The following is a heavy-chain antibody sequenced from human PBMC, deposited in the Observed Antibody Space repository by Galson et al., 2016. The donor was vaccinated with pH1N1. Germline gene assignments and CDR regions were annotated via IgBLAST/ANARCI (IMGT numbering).Heavy chain of an antibody. Sequence: SLRLSCAASGSNSDYNMNWVRLAPGKGLEWVSSISGSGGRKHYADSVQGRFIISRDNSKNTLYLQMNSLRAGDTALYFCAKGGYGDYGLDVFDFWGQGTMVIVSS. D-gene: IGHD4-17*01. J-gene: IGHJ3*01. CDR3: AKGGYGDYGLDVFDF. CDR1: GSNSDYN. CDR2: ISGSGGRK. V-gene: IGHV3-23*01.